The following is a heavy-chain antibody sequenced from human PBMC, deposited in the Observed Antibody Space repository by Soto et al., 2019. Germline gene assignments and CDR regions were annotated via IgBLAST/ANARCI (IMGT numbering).Heavy chain of an antibody. V-gene: IGHV3-23*01. Sequence: EVQLLESGGGLVQPGGSLRLSCAASGFTFSSYAMSWVRQAPGKGLEWVSAISGSGGSTYYADSVKGRFTISRDNSKNTLYLQMNSLRAEDTAVYYCAKMMVVPHEELYYGMDVWGQGTTVTVSS. CDR1: GFTFSSYA. D-gene: IGHD2-15*01. CDR2: ISGSGGST. J-gene: IGHJ6*02. CDR3: AKMMVVPHEELYYGMDV.